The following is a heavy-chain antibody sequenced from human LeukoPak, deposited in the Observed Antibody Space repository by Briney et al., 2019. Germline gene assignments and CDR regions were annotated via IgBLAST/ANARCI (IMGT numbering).Heavy chain of an antibody. V-gene: IGHV3-23*03. J-gene: IGHJ6*02. CDR3: TKDSQGSYDGFWYGTYGMDV. CDR1: GFSFNTFA. Sequence: GGSLRLSCAASGFSFNTFALTWVRQAPGKGLEWVSISDYPHYADSVRGRFTISRDNSRKTVFLQMNSLTPEDAATYYCTKDSQGSYDGFWYGTYGMDVWGQGTTVTVSS. CDR2: ISDYP. D-gene: IGHD3-16*01.